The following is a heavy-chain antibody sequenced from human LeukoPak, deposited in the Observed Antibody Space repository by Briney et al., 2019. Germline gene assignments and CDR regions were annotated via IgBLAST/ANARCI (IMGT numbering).Heavy chain of an antibody. CDR2: ISYDGSNK. D-gene: IGHD2-15*01. CDR3: AKDGGLVVVAATTYYYYGMDV. J-gene: IGHJ6*02. Sequence: PGGSLRLSCAASGFTFSSYGMHWVRQAPGKGLEWVAVISYDGSNKYYADSVKGRFTISRGNSKNTLYLQMNSLRAEDTAVYYCAKDGGLVVVAATTYYYYGMDVWGQGTTVTVSS. V-gene: IGHV3-30*18. CDR1: GFTFSSYG.